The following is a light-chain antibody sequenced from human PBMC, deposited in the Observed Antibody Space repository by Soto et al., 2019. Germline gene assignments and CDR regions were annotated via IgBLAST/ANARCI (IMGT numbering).Light chain of an antibody. Sequence: DIQMTQSPSSLSASIGDRVTITCRASQSISSYLNWYRQKPGKAPTLLIFATSSLQSGVPSRFSGSGSETDFTLTISSLQPEDFATHYCQQSYSTPFTFGPGTKVDIK. CDR3: QQSYSTPFT. CDR1: QSISSY. V-gene: IGKV1-39*01. CDR2: ATS. J-gene: IGKJ3*01.